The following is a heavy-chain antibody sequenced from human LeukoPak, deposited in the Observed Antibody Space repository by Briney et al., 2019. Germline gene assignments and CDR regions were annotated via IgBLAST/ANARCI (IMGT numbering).Heavy chain of an antibody. D-gene: IGHD3-10*01. J-gene: IGHJ6*02. CDR3: ARGVGVRGVIPSRSYYYYGMDV. CDR2: INHSGST. V-gene: IGHV4-34*01. CDR1: GGSFSGYY. Sequence: PSETLSLTCAVYGGSFSGYYWSWIRQPPGKGLEGIGEINHSGSTNYNPSLKSRVTISVDTSKIQFSLKLSSVTAADTAVYYCARGVGVRGVIPSRSYYYYGMDVWGQGTTVTVSS.